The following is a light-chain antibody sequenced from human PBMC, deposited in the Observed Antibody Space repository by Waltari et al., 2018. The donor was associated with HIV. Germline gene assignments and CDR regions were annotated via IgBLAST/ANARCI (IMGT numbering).Light chain of an antibody. CDR3: QQRTNWPPYS. J-gene: IGKJ2*03. CDR1: QSVSTN. Sequence: EIVMTQSSATLSVSLGERATLSCRASQSVSTNLAWYQQKPGQAPRLLIYGASTRATGIPARFSGSGSGTDFTLTISSLQSEDFAVYYCQQRTNWPPYSFGQGTKLEIK. CDR2: GAS. V-gene: IGKV3-15*01.